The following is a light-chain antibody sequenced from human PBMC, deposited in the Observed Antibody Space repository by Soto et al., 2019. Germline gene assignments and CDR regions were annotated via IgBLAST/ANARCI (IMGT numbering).Light chain of an antibody. V-gene: IGKV1-9*01. J-gene: IGKJ3*01. CDR2: GAS. Sequence: DIQLTQSPSFLSASVGDRVTITCRASQGISSYLAWYQQRPGEPPELLIYGASTLRPGVASRFSGSGSVTEFTLTISSLQSEDFATYFCQQLNGFPPSSTFGPGTTVDIK. CDR1: QGISSY. CDR3: QQLNGFPPSST.